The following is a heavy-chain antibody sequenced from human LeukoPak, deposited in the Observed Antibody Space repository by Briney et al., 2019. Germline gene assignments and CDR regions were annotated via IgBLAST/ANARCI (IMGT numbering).Heavy chain of an antibody. CDR3: ASGGYYCSSTSCYNDAFDI. CDR2: IYSGGST. D-gene: IGHD2-2*02. J-gene: IGHJ3*02. CDR1: GFTVSSNY. Sequence: RSGGSLRLSCAASGFTVSSNYMSWVRQAPGKGLEWVSVIYSGGSTYYADSVKGRFTISRDNSKNTLYLQMNSLRAEDTAVYYCASGGYYCSSTSCYNDAFDIWGQGTMVTVSS. V-gene: IGHV3-53*01.